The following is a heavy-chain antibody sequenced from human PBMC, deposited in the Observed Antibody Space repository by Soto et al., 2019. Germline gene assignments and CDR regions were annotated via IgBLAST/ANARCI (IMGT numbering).Heavy chain of an antibody. CDR1: GGSISSGGYY. Sequence: QVQLQESGPGLVKPSQTLSLTCTVSGGSISSGGYYWSWIRQHPGKGLEWIGYIYYSGSTYYNPYLKSRVTISVDTSKIQFSLKLSSVTAADTAVYYCARGQQLWLRYYYMDVWGKGTTVTVSS. D-gene: IGHD5-18*01. J-gene: IGHJ6*03. CDR3: ARGQQLWLRYYYMDV. CDR2: IYYSGST. V-gene: IGHV4-31*03.